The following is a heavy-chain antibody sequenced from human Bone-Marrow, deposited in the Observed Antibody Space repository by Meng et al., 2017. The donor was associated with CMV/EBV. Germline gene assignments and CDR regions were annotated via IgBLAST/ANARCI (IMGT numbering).Heavy chain of an antibody. J-gene: IGHJ4*02. V-gene: IGHV3-74*01. CDR2: INSDGSST. CDR1: GFTFSSYW. CDR3: ARVVVVPAANDDFDY. D-gene: IGHD2-2*01. Sequence: SGFTFSSYWMHWFRQAPGKGLVWVSRINSDGSSTSYADSVKGRFTISRDNAKNTLYLQMNSLRAEDTAVYYCARVVVVPAANDDFDYWGQGTLVTVSS.